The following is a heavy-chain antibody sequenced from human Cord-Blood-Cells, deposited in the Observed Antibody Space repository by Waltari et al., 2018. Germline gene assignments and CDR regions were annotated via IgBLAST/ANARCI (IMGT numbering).Heavy chain of an antibody. CDR2: INHSGST. CDR1: GGSFSGYY. V-gene: IGHV4-34*01. J-gene: IGHJ4*02. Sequence: QVQLQQWGAGLLKPSETLSLTCAVYGGSFSGYYWSWIRQPPGKGLEWIGEINHSGSTNYNPSLKSRVTISVDTSKNQCSLKLSSVTAADTAVYYCARGGIVVVPAAIYTFDYWGQGTLVTVSS. CDR3: ARGGIVVVPAAIYTFDY. D-gene: IGHD2-2*01.